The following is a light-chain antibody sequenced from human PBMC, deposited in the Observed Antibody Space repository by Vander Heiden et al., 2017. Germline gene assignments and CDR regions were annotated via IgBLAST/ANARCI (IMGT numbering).Light chain of an antibody. CDR1: SSDVGDYNY. J-gene: IGLJ2*01. CDR3: SSYATTSLSWL. V-gene: IGLV2-14*01. CDR2: EVI. Sequence: QSALTQPASVSGSPGQSITISCTGTSSDVGDYNYVSWYQQHPGKAPKLIIYEVIFRPSGISDRFSGSKSGNTASLTISGLQAEDEADYYCSSYATTSLSWLFGGGIKVTVL.